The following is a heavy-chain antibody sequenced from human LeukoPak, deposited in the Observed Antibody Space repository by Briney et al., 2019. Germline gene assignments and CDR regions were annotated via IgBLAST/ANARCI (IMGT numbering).Heavy chain of an antibody. V-gene: IGHV3-74*01. D-gene: IGHD4-17*01. J-gene: IGHJ4*02. CDR1: GFTFSSYW. CDR2: INSDGSST. Sequence: GGSLTRSCAASGFTFSSYWMHWVRQAPGKGPVWVSRINSDGSSTSYADSVKGRFTISRDNAKNTLYLQMNSLRAEDTAVYYCARKNYGDYAPDYWGQGTLVTVSS. CDR3: ARKNYGDYAPDY.